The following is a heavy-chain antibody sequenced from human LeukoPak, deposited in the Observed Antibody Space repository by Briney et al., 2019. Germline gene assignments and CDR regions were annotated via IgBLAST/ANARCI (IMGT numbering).Heavy chain of an antibody. V-gene: IGHV4-59*01. CDR1: GGSISTYY. J-gene: IGHJ5*02. CDR2: IYYSGST. D-gene: IGHD2-15*01. Sequence: SETLSLTCTVSGGSISTYYWSWIRQSPGKGLEWIGYIYYSGSTNYNPSLKSRVTISVDTSKNQFSLKLSSVTAADTAVYYCARGIAQFDPWGQGTLVTVSS. CDR3: ARGIAQFDP.